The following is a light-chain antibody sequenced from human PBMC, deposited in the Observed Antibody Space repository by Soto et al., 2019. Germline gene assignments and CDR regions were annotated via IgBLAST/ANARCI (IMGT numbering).Light chain of an antibody. CDR3: CSYAGSYTLV. J-gene: IGLJ2*01. CDR1: SSDVGGYNY. CDR2: DVS. V-gene: IGLV2-11*01. Sequence: QSALTQPRSVSGSPGQSVTISCTGTSSDVGGYNYVSWYQQHPGKASKLMIYDVSKRPSGVPDRFSGSKSGNTASLTIFGLQAEDEADYYCCSYAGSYTLVFGGGTKVTVL.